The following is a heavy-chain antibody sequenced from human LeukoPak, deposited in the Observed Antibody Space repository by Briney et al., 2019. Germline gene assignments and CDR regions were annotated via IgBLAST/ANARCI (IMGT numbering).Heavy chain of an antibody. J-gene: IGHJ5*02. Sequence: GGSLRLSCAASGFTFSSYSMNWVRQAPGKGLEWVSSISSSSSYIYYADSVKGRFTISRDNAKNSLYLQMNSLRAEVTAVYYCARGKVVPAAINWFDPWGQGTLVTVSS. CDR1: GFTFSSYS. CDR3: ARGKVVPAAINWFDP. D-gene: IGHD2-2*01. V-gene: IGHV3-21*01. CDR2: ISSSSSYI.